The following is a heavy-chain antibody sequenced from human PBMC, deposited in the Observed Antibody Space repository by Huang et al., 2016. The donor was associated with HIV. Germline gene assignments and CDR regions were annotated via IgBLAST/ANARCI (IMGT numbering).Heavy chain of an antibody. CDR3: ARDATKNPRGWCDP. CDR2: IP. J-gene: IGHJ5*02. Sequence: IPNYNPSLKSRVSISMDGSKKQFSLKLRSISDADTAVYVCARDATKNPRGWCDPWGQGTLVTVSS. D-gene: IGHD3-10*01. V-gene: IGHV4-4*01.